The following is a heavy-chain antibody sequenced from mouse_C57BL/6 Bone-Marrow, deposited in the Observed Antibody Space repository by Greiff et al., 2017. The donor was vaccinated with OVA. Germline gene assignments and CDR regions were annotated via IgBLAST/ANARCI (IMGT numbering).Heavy chain of an antibody. Sequence: DVKLQESGAELVRPGASVKLSCTASGFNIKDDYMHWVKQRPEQGLEWIGWIDPENGDTEYASKFQGKATITADTSSNTAYLQLSSLTSEDTAVYYGTDVQAWFAYWGQGTLVTVSA. J-gene: IGHJ3*01. CDR2: IDPENGDT. CDR3: TDVQAWFAY. V-gene: IGHV14-4*01. CDR1: GFNIKDDY.